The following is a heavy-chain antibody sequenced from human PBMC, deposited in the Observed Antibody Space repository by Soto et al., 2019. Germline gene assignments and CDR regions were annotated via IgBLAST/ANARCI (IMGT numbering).Heavy chain of an antibody. CDR1: GYTFTSYV. V-gene: IGHV1-3*01. CDR2: INAGNGNT. CDR3: ARDQYQLLFFDY. D-gene: IGHD2-2*01. Sequence: ASVKVSCKASGYTFTSYVIHWVRQAPGQRLEWMGWINAGNGNTKYSQKFQGRVTITRDTSASTAYMELSSLKSEDTAVYYCARDQYQLLFFDYWGQLTLVPVSS. J-gene: IGHJ4*02.